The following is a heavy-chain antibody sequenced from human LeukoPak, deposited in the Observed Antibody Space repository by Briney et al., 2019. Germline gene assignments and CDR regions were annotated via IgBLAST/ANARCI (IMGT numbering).Heavy chain of an antibody. Sequence: ASVKVSCKASGGTFSSYAISWVRQAPGQGLEWMGWINPNSGGTNYAQKFQGRVTMTRDTSIRTAYMEVSRLRSEDTAVYFCARVGVTAATADYWGQGTLVTVSS. CDR2: INPNSGGT. V-gene: IGHV1-2*02. CDR1: GGTFSSYA. D-gene: IGHD6-25*01. J-gene: IGHJ4*02. CDR3: ARVGVTAATADY.